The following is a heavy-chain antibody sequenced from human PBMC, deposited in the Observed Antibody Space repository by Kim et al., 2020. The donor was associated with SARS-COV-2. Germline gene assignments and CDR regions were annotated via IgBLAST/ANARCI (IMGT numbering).Heavy chain of an antibody. CDR3: TRDLVSVRG. CDR1: GFTFSNYG. Sequence: GGSLRLSCAASGFTFSNYGMHWVRQAPGKGLEWVAGLWYDGNNSYYADSVKGRFTISRDNSQNTLYLQMNSLRPDDTAIYYCTRDLVSVRGWG. J-gene: IGHJ6*01. CDR2: LWYDGNNS. V-gene: IGHV3-33*08. D-gene: IGHD2-21*01.